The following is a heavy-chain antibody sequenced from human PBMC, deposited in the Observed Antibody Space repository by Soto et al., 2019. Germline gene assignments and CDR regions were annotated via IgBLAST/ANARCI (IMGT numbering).Heavy chain of an antibody. V-gene: IGHV3-23*01. J-gene: IGHJ6*02. Sequence: HPGGSLRLSCAASGFTFSSYAMSWVRQAPGKGLEWVSAISGSGGSTYYADSVKGRFTISRDNSKNTLYLQMNSLRAEDTAVYYCAKARKQWLVSYYYYGMGVWGQGTTVTVSS. CDR1: GFTFSSYA. CDR3: AKARKQWLVSYYYYGMGV. CDR2: ISGSGGST. D-gene: IGHD6-19*01.